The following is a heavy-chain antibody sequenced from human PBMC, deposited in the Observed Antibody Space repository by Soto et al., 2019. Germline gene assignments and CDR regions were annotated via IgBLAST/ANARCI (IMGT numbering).Heavy chain of an antibody. Sequence: GGSLRLSCAASGFTFSSYAMSWVRQAPGKGLEWVSAISGSGGSTYYADSVKGRFTISRDNSKNTLYLQMNSLRAEDTVVYYCAKVGDPLWLLMDYCDYWGQGTLVTVSS. V-gene: IGHV3-23*01. CDR3: AKVGDPLWLLMDYCDY. D-gene: IGHD5-18*01. J-gene: IGHJ4*02. CDR1: GFTFSSYA. CDR2: ISGSGGST.